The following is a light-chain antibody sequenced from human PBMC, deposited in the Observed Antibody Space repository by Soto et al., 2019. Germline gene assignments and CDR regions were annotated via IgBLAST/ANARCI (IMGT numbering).Light chain of an antibody. J-gene: IGLJ2*01. CDR1: ISNIGVNY. V-gene: IGLV1-51*01. CDR3: GTWDSNLRAVV. CDR2: EHN. Sequence: QSVLTQPPSVSAAPGLKVTISCSGSISNIGVNYVSWYQQVPGTAPKLLIYEHNKRPSGIPDRFSGSKSGTSATLGITGLQTGDEGDYYCGTWDSNLRAVVFGGGTKLTVL.